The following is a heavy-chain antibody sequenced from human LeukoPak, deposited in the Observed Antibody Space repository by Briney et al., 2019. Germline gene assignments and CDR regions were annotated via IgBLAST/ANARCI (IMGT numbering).Heavy chain of an antibody. Sequence: GGSLRLSCAASGFTFSSYWMHWVRQAPGKGLVWVSRISSDGSSTTYADSVKGRFTISRDNAKNSLYLQMNSLRAEDTAVYYCARGRYFDWLLYPRTEPNDYWGQGTLVTVSS. V-gene: IGHV3-74*01. CDR3: ARGRYFDWLLYPRTEPNDY. D-gene: IGHD3-9*01. CDR2: ISSDGSST. CDR1: GFTFSSYW. J-gene: IGHJ4*02.